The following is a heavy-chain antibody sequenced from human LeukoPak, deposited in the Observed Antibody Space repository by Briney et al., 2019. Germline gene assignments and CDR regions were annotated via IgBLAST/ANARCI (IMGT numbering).Heavy chain of an antibody. V-gene: IGHV3-48*01. CDR1: GFTFSSYS. CDR2: ISSSSSTI. J-gene: IGHJ4*02. Sequence: GGSLRLSCAASGFTFSSYSMNWVRQAPGKGLEWVSYISSSSSTIYYADSVKGRFTISRDNAKNSLYLQMNSLRAEDTALYYCASSANYDFWSGTLDYWGQGTLVTVSS. CDR3: ASSANYDFWSGTLDY. D-gene: IGHD3-3*01.